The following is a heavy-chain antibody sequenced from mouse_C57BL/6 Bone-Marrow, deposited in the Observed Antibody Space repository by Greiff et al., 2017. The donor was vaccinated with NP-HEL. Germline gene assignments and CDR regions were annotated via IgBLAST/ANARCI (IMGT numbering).Heavy chain of an antibody. D-gene: IGHD1-1*01. CDR3: ASLYYGSTLWYFDV. CDR1: GYTFTSYW. CDR2: IDPSDSYT. Sequence: QVQLQQPGAELVKPGASVKLSCKASGYTFTSYWMQWVKQRPGQGLEWIGEIDPSDSYTNYNQKFKGKATLTVDTSSSTAYMQLSSLTSEDSAVYYGASLYYGSTLWYFDVWGTGTTVTVSS. J-gene: IGHJ1*03. V-gene: IGHV1-50*01.